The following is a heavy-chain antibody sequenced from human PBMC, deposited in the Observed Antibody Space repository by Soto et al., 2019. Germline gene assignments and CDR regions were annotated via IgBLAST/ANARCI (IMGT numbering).Heavy chain of an antibody. J-gene: IGHJ4*02. Sequence: QVQLQESGSGLVKPSQTLSLTFAVSGCSISTGGYSLSWIRQPPGKGLEWIGYIYHRGSTYYNPSLKSRVTISVDTSKNQFSLKLSSVTAADTAVYYCAREAVYYFDYWGQGTLVTVSS. CDR1: GCSISTGGYS. CDR3: AREAVYYFDY. CDR2: IYHRGST. V-gene: IGHV4-30-2*01. D-gene: IGHD6-19*01.